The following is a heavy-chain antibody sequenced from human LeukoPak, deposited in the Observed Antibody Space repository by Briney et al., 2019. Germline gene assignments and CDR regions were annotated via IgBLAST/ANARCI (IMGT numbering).Heavy chain of an antibody. CDR2: IIPIFGTA. D-gene: IGHD3-22*01. V-gene: IGHV1-69*13. Sequence: ASVKVSCTASGGTFSSYAISWVRQAPGQGLEWMGGIIPIFGTANYAQKFQGRVTITADESTSTAYMELSSLRSEDTAVYYCAREPPYYYDSSGSGDYWGQGTLVTVSS. CDR3: AREPPYYYDSSGSGDY. CDR1: GGTFSSYA. J-gene: IGHJ4*02.